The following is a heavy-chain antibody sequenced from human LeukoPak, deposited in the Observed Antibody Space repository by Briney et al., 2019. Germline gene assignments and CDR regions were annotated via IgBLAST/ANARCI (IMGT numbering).Heavy chain of an antibody. V-gene: IGHV3-23*01. CDR1: AFTFMNYA. Sequence: GGSLRLSCAASAFTFMNYAMSWVRQAPGKGLEWVSSITGGGPYTYYAPSVRGRLTISRDNSKNTLYLQMSSLRAEDTAVYYCAKGPLSSSNYYMDVWGKGTTVTVSS. CDR3: AKGPLSSSNYYMDV. D-gene: IGHD3-10*01. CDR2: ITGGGPYT. J-gene: IGHJ6*03.